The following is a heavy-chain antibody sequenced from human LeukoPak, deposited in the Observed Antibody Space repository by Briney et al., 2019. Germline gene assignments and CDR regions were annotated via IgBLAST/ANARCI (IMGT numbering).Heavy chain of an antibody. Sequence: GGSLRLSCAASGFTFDDYAMHWVRQAPGKGLEWVSGISWNSGSIGYADSVKGRFTISRDNAKNSLYLQMNSLRAEDTALYYCAKGRQLLWFGELPHWGQGTLVTVSS. CDR2: ISWNSGSI. D-gene: IGHD3-10*01. CDR3: AKGRQLLWFGELPH. CDR1: GFTFDDYA. J-gene: IGHJ4*02. V-gene: IGHV3-9*01.